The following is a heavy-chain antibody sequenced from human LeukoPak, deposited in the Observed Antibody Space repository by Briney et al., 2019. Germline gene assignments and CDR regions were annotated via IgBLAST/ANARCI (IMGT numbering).Heavy chain of an antibody. D-gene: IGHD3-9*01. CDR3: ARGGDILTGYYNIRAFDI. CDR1: GFTFSSYW. V-gene: IGHV3-7*03. CDR2: IKQDGSEK. J-gene: IGHJ3*02. Sequence: GGSLRLSCAASGFTFSSYWMSWVRQAPGKGLEWVANIKQDGSEKYYVDSVEGRFTISRDNAKNSLYLQMNSLRAEDTAVYYCARGGDILTGYYNIRAFDIWGQGTMVTVSS.